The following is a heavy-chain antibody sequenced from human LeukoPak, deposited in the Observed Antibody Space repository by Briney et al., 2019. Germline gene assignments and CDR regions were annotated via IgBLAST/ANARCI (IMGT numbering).Heavy chain of an antibody. J-gene: IGHJ4*02. CDR1: GFTFDDYT. CDR2: ISWDGGST. V-gene: IGHV3-43*01. CDR3: AKDGGMATITGFFDY. Sequence: GGSLRLSCAASGFTFDDYTMHWVRQAPRKGLEWVSLISWDGGSTYYADSVKGRFTISRDNSKNSLYLQMNSLRTEDTALYYCAKDGGMATITGFFDYWGQGTLVTVSS. D-gene: IGHD5-24*01.